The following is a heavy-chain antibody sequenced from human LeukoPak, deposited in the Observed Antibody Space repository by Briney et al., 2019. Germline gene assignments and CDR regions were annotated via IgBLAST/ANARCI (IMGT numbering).Heavy chain of an antibody. D-gene: IGHD3-16*01. V-gene: IGHV4-39*01. Sequence: PSETLSLTCTVSGGSISSSSYYWGWIRQPPGKGLEWIGSIYYSGSTYYNPSLKSRVTISVDTSKNQFSLKLSSVTAADTAVYYFARLLYEIDYWGQGTLVTGSS. CDR1: GGSISSSSYY. CDR3: ARLLYEIDY. J-gene: IGHJ4*02. CDR2: IYYSGST.